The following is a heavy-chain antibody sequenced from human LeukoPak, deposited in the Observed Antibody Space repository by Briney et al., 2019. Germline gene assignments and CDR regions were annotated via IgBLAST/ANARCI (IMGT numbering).Heavy chain of an antibody. CDR1: GGSFSGYY. CDR3: ARGDCSSTICYSPMDV. D-gene: IGHD2-2*01. CDR2: INHSGST. Sequence: PSETLSLTCAVYGGSFSGYYWSWIRQPPGKGLEWIGEINHSGSTNYNPSLKSRVTISVDTSKNQFSPKVNSVTAADTALYYCARGDCSSTICYSPMDVWGKGTTVTVSS. V-gene: IGHV4-34*01. J-gene: IGHJ6*03.